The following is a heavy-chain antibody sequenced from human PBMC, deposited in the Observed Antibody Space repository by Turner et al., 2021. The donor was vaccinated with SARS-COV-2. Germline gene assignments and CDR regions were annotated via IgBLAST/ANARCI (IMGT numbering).Heavy chain of an antibody. J-gene: IGHJ3*02. D-gene: IGHD3-22*01. V-gene: IGHV4-39*01. CDR1: GCSIRSSSYY. CDR3: ASRLITMIVVVKDLSAFDI. Sequence: QLQLQESGPGLVKPSKTLSLTCTVSGCSIRSSSYYWGWIRQPPGKGLEWIGNIYYSGSTYYNPSLKSRVTISVDTSKNQFSLKLSSVTAADTAVYYCASRLITMIVVVKDLSAFDIWGQGTMVTVSS. CDR2: IYYSGST.